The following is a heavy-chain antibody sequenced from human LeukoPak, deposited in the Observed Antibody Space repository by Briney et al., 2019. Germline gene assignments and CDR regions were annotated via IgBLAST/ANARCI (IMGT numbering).Heavy chain of an antibody. CDR2: INTDRSST. Sequence: GGSLRLSCAASGITLSSYWMNWVRQAPGKGLVWLSRINTDRSSTTYADSVKDPFTISRKNAKNTVYLQMKSLRDEDTAVYDCAREGDEYSNSPHTFDDWGQGALVTVSS. J-gene: IGHJ4*02. CDR1: GITLSSYW. D-gene: IGHD6-6*01. CDR3: AREGDEYSNSPHTFDD. V-gene: IGHV3-74*01.